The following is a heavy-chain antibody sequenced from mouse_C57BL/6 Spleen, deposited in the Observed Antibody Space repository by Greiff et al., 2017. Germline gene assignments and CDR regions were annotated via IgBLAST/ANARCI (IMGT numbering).Heavy chain of an antibody. V-gene: IGHV1-82*01. J-gene: IGHJ3*01. CDR2: IYPGDGDT. CDR1: GYAFSSSW. CDR3: ARGPFAY. Sequence: QVQLQQSGPELVKPGASVKISCKASGYAFSSSWMHWVKQRPGQGLEWIGRIYPGDGDTNYNGKFKGKATLTADKSSSTAYMQLSSLTSEDSAVYFCARGPFAYWGQGTLVTVSA.